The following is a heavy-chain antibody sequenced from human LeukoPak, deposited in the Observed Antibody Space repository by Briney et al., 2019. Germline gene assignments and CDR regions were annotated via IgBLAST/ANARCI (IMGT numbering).Heavy chain of an antibody. CDR1: GFTFSSYE. CDR3: AKDHSGSYRDDAFDI. J-gene: IGHJ3*02. CDR2: ISSSGSTI. D-gene: IGHD1-26*01. V-gene: IGHV3-48*03. Sequence: GGSLRLSCAASGFTFSSYEMNWVRQAPGKGLEWVSYISSSGSTIYYADSVKGRFTISRDNAKNSLYLQMNSLRAEDTALYYCAKDHSGSYRDDAFDIWGQGTMVTVSS.